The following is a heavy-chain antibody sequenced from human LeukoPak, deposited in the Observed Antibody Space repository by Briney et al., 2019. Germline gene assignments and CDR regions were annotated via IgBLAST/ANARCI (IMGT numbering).Heavy chain of an antibody. J-gene: IGHJ5*02. D-gene: IGHD6-13*01. CDR1: GFTFSSYA. CDR2: ISGSGGST. Sequence: GGSLRLSCEASGFTFSSYAMSWVRQAPGKGVEWVSAISGSGGSTYYADSVKGRFTISRDNSKNTLYLQMNSLRAEDTAVYYCAKGQQLVVNNWFDPWGQGTLVTVSS. CDR3: AKGQQLVVNNWFDP. V-gene: IGHV3-23*01.